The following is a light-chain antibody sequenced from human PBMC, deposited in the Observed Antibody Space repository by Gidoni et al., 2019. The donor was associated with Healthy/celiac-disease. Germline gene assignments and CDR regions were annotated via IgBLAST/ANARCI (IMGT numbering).Light chain of an antibody. V-gene: IGLV2-8*01. CDR1: SSHVGGYNY. J-gene: IGLJ2*01. CDR2: EVS. Sequence: QSALTQPPSASGSPGQSVTISCTGTSSHVGGYNYVSWYQQHPGKAPKLMIYEVSKRPSGVPDRFSGSKSGNTASLTVSGLQAEDEADYYCSSYAGSNILFGGGTKLTVL. CDR3: SSYAGSNIL.